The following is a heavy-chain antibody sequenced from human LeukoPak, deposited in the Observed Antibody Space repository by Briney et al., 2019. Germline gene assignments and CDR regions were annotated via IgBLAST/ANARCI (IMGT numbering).Heavy chain of an antibody. Sequence: GGSLRLSCAASGFTFSDYWMHWVRQAPGKGLEWVSYISSSSSTIYYADSVKGRFTISRDNAKNSLYLQMNSLRAEDTAVYYCAREYSSSWYHYYYYYMDVWGKGTTVTVSS. CDR3: AREYSSSWYHYYYYYMDV. CDR1: GFTFSDYW. J-gene: IGHJ6*03. CDR2: ISSSSSTI. V-gene: IGHV3-48*04. D-gene: IGHD6-13*01.